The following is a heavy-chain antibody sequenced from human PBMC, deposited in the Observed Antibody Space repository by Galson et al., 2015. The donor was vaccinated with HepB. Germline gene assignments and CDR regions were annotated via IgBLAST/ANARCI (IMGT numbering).Heavy chain of an antibody. CDR3: ARSPPYSSSWYVGAFDI. Sequence: SLRLSCAASGFTFVNYIMRWVRQAPGKGLEWVSSIGDGAGNTYYADFAKGRFTISRDNSKNTLYLQMNSLRAEDTAVYYCARSPPYSSSWYVGAFDIWGQGTMVTVSS. CDR1: GFTFVNYI. J-gene: IGHJ3*02. CDR2: IGDGAGNT. V-gene: IGHV3-23*01. D-gene: IGHD6-13*01.